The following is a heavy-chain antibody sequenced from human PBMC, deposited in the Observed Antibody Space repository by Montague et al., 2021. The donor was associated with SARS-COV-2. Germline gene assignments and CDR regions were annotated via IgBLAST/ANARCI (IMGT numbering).Heavy chain of an antibody. V-gene: IGHV2-5*02. D-gene: IGHD1-26*01. CDR2: IYWDDDK. Sequence: PALVKPTQTLTLTCTFSGFSLSTSGVGVGWIRQPPGKALEWLALIYWDDDKRYSPSLKSRLTITKDTSKNQVVLTMTNMDPVDTATYYCAHRPGGFAQPWFDPWGQGTLVTVSS. J-gene: IGHJ5*02. CDR3: AHRPGGFAQPWFDP. CDR1: GFSLSTSGVG.